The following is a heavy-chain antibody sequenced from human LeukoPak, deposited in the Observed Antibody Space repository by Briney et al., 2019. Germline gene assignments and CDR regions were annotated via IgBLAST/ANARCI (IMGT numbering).Heavy chain of an antibody. V-gene: IGHV4-34*01. CDR1: GGSFSGYY. CDR3: ARTWGADQAYFDY. Sequence: PSETLSLTCAVYGGSFSGYYWSWIRQPPGKGLEWIGEINHSGSTNYNLSLKSRVTLSVDTSKNQFSLKLSSVTAADAAVYYCARTWGADQAYFDYWGQGTLVTVSS. J-gene: IGHJ4*02. D-gene: IGHD1-26*01. CDR2: INHSGST.